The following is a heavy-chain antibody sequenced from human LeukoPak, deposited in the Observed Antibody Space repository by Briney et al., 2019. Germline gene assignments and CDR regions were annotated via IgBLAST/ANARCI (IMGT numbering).Heavy chain of an antibody. CDR2: IYYSGST. CDR1: GDSLNSNNYY. Sequence: SETLSLTCTVSGDSLNSNNYYWGWLRQPPKTGLEWLGKIYYSGSTYYNPSLKSRVAISVDTSKNHFSLKLASVTATDTAVYYCLGMKRSSNAFDIWGQGTMVTVSS. V-gene: IGHV4-39*02. D-gene: IGHD7-27*01. J-gene: IGHJ3*02. CDR3: LGMKRSSNAFDI.